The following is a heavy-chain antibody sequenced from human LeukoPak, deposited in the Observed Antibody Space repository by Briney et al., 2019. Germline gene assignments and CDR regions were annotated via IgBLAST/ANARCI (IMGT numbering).Heavy chain of an antibody. D-gene: IGHD6-13*01. V-gene: IGHV3-23*01. J-gene: IGHJ3*02. Sequence: GGSLRLSCAASGFTFSSYGMTWVRQAPGKGLEWVSAISGSGGSTYYADSVKGRFTISRDNPKNTLYLQMNSLRAEDTAVYYCAKGEGSSWFGAQGAFDIWGQGTMVTVSS. CDR2: ISGSGGST. CDR1: GFTFSSYG. CDR3: AKGEGSSWFGAQGAFDI.